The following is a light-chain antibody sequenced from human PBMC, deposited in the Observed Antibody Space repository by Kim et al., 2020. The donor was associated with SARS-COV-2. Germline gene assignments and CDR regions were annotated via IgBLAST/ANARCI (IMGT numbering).Light chain of an antibody. V-gene: IGLV3-21*04. CDR1: NIGSKS. CDR2: YDS. J-gene: IGLJ2*01. CDR3: QVWDSSSDHVV. Sequence: YELTQPPSVSVAPGKTARITCGGNNIGSKSVHWYQQKPGQAPVLVIYYDSDRPSGIPERFSGSNSGNTATLTISRVEAGDEADHYCQVWDSSSDHVVFG.